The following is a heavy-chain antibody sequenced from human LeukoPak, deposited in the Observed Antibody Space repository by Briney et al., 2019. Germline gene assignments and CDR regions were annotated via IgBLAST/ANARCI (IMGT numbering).Heavy chain of an antibody. CDR2: IIPIFGTA. Sequence: ASVKVSCKASGGTFSSYAISWVRQAPGQGLEWMGGIIPIFGTANYAQKFQGRVTITTDESTSTAYMELSSLRSEDTAVYYCARVVSEWRYCSSTSCYDGWFDPWGQGTLVTVSS. CDR1: GGTFSSYA. J-gene: IGHJ5*02. D-gene: IGHD2-2*01. V-gene: IGHV1-69*05. CDR3: ARVVSEWRYCSSTSCYDGWFDP.